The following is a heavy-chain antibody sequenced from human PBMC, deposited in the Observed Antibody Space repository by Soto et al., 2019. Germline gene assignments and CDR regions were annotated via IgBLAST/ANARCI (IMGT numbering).Heavy chain of an antibody. Sequence: PGGSLRLSCAASGFTFSSYGMHWVRQAPGKGLEWVAVIWYDGSNKYYADSVKGRFTISRDNSKNTLYLQMNSLRAEDTAEYYRARESSWTDYYYYGMDGWGQGTTVTVSS. CDR1: GFTFSSYG. CDR3: ARESSWTDYYYYGMDG. D-gene: IGHD6-13*01. CDR2: IWYDGSNK. V-gene: IGHV3-33*01. J-gene: IGHJ6*02.